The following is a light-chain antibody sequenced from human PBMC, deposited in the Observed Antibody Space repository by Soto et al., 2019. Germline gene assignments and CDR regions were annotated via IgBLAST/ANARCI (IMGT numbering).Light chain of an antibody. CDR1: SSDVGGYNH. CDR3: TSYTTTSVV. J-gene: IGLJ2*01. Sequence: QSALTQPASVSGSPGQSITIPCTGTSSDVGGYNHVSWYQQHPGKDPKLMIYDVSNRPSGVSNRFSGSKSGNTASLTISGLQAEDEADYYCTSYTTTSVVFGGGTKLNVL. V-gene: IGLV2-14*01. CDR2: DVS.